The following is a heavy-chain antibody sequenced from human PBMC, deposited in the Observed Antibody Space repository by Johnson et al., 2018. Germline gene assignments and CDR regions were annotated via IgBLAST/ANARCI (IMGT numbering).Heavy chain of an antibody. J-gene: IGHJ3*01. V-gene: IGHV3-13*01. CDR2: IGVDGDT. D-gene: IGHD3-9*01. Sequence: VQLVESGGGLVQPGESLRLSCEASGFTFSNHDMHWVRQATGKGLEWVSTIGVDGDTYYPGSVKGRFTISREHAENPVYLEMNSLSVADTAVYYSSRGGTIAVWGQGTMVTVSS. CDR1: GFTFSNHD. CDR3: SRGGTIAV.